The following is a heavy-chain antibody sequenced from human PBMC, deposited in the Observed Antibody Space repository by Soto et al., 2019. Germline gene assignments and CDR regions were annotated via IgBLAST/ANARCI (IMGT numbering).Heavy chain of an antibody. Sequence: SDTLSLTCTVSGGSISSSSYYWAWVRQPPGKGLEWIGSIYYSGSTYYNPSLKSRVTISVDTSKNQFSLKLSSVTAADTAVYYCARRSSYAKGDYYGMDVWGQGTRVTFAS. V-gene: IGHV4-39*01. CDR3: ARRSSYAKGDYYGMDV. CDR1: GGSISSSSYY. J-gene: IGHJ6*02. CDR2: IYYSGST. D-gene: IGHD6-13*01.